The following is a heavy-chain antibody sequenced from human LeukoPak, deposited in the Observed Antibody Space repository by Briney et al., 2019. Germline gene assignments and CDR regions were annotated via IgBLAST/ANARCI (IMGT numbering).Heavy chain of an antibody. Sequence: GGSXRLSXAAXXXXXXXXXXXXVXXXXXXXXEXASAXSGSXXSTYXADSXKXRFTISRDNSKNTLYLQMNSLRDEDTAVYYCVRDXDALDYXGXGTLVTVSS. CDR2: XSGSXXST. V-gene: IGHV3-23*01. CDR3: VRDXDALDY. CDR1: XXXXXXXX. D-gene: IGHD2-2*01. J-gene: IGHJ4*02.